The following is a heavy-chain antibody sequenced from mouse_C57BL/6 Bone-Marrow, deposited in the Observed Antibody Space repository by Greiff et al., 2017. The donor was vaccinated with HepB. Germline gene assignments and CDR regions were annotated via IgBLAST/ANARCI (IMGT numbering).Heavy chain of an antibody. V-gene: IGHV1-69*01. J-gene: IGHJ4*01. CDR1: GYTFTSYW. D-gene: IGHD1-1*02. CDR3: AKGSPYDYAMDY. CDR2: IDPSDSYT. Sequence: VQLQQSGAELVMPGASVKLSCKASGYTFTSYWMHWVKQRPGQGLEWIGEIDPSDSYTNYNQKFKGKSTLTVDKSSSTAYMQLSSLTSEDSAVYYCAKGSPYDYAMDYWGQGTSVTVSS.